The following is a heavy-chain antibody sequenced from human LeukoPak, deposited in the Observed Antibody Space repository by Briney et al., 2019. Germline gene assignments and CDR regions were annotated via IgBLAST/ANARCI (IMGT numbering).Heavy chain of an antibody. CDR3: ARLILCRSTFCPRFYCYMDV. CDR2: IHTSGST. D-gene: IGHD2-2*01. V-gene: IGHV4-4*09. Sequence: SETLSLTCTVSGDSISTYFWTWIRQPPGKGLEWVGYIHTSGSTNYNPSLNSRVTFSLDTSKNQFSLKLSSVTAADTAVYYCARLILCRSTFCPRFYCYMDVWGKGTTVTVSS. J-gene: IGHJ6*03. CDR1: GDSISTYF.